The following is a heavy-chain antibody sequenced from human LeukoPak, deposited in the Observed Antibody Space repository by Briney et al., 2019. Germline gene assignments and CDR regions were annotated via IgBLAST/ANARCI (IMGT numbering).Heavy chain of an antibody. V-gene: IGHV3-23*01. CDR2: ISGSGGST. Sequence: GGSLRLSCAASGFTFSSYAMSWVRQAPGKGLEWVSAISGSGGSTYYADSVKGRFTISRDNSKNTPYLQMNSLKTEDTAVYYCTTEAYGGPDYWGQGTLVTVSS. J-gene: IGHJ4*02. CDR3: TTEAYGGPDY. CDR1: GFTFSSYA. D-gene: IGHD4-23*01.